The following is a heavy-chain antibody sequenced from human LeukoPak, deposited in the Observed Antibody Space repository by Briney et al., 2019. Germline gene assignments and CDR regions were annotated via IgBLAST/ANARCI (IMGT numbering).Heavy chain of an antibody. D-gene: IGHD2-15*01. Sequence: GGSLRLSCLASGFTFSSYAMDWVRQAPGQGLQWVSAVGTSADTYYADSVRGRFTISRDNSKNTLYLQMDSLRAEDTAIYYCTRKTPGRSPFDYWGQGILVTVSS. CDR3: TRKTPGRSPFDY. CDR2: VGTSADT. J-gene: IGHJ4*02. CDR1: GFTFSSYA. V-gene: IGHV3-23*01.